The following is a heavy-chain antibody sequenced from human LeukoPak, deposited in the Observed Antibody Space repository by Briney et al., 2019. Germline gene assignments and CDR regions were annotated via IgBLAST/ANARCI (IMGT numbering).Heavy chain of an antibody. V-gene: IGHV4-59*01. D-gene: IGHD3-10*01. CDR3: ARTAMVRGVIDFDY. CDR1: GGSISSYY. CDR2: IYYSGST. J-gene: IGHJ4*02. Sequence: SETLSLTCTVSGGSISSYYWSWIRQPPGKGLDWIGYIYYSGSTNYNPSLKSRVTISVDTSKNQFSLKLSSVTAADTAVYYCARTAMVRGVIDFDYWGQGTLVTVSS.